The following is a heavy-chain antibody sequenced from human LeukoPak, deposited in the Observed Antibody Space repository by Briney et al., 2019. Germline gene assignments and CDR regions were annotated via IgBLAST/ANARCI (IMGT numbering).Heavy chain of an antibody. Sequence: GGSLRLSCAASGFTFSNARMSWVRQAPGKGLEWVGRIKTKTDGGTTDYAAPVKGRFTISRDDSKNTLFLQMNSLKTEDTAVYYCSTDRVSGWDWGQGTLVTVSS. V-gene: IGHV3-15*01. J-gene: IGHJ4*02. CDR2: IKTKTDGGTT. CDR1: GFTFSNAR. D-gene: IGHD6-19*01. CDR3: STDRVSGWD.